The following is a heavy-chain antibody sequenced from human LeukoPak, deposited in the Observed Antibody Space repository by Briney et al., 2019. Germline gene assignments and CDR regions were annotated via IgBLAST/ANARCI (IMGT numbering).Heavy chain of an antibody. D-gene: IGHD3-22*01. CDR2: IFYSGST. CDR3: AGGASGYYYGLPFDY. Sequence: SETLSLTCTVSSGSISTSNYYWGWVRQPPGKALEWIGNIFYSGSTYYSPSLKSRVTISLDTSRNQFSLKLNSVTAADTAVYYCAGGASGYYYGLPFDYWGQGTLVTVSS. J-gene: IGHJ4*02. CDR1: SGSISTSNYY. V-gene: IGHV4-39*07.